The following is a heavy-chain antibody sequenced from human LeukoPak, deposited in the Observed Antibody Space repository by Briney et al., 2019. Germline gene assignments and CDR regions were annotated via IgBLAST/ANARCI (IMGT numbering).Heavy chain of an antibody. V-gene: IGHV3-23*01. D-gene: IGHD5-18*01. CDR1: GFTVSNDF. CDR2: ISGSGGST. Sequence: PGGSLRLSCAGSGFTVSNDFMSWVRQAPGKGLEWVSAISGSGGSTYYADSVKGRFTISRDNSKNTLYLQMNSLRAEDTAVYYCAKVRVDTAMVPLDYWGQGTLVTVSS. CDR3: AKVRVDTAMVPLDY. J-gene: IGHJ4*02.